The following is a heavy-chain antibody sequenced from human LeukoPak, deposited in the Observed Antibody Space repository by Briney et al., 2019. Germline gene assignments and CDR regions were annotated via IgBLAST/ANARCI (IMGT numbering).Heavy chain of an antibody. J-gene: IGHJ4*02. CDR2: ISSSRSTI. CDR1: GFTFSSYE. Sequence: GGSLRLSCAASGFTFSSYEMNWVRQAPGKGLEWVSYISSSRSTIYYADSVKGRFTISRDNAKNSLYLQMNSLRAEDTAVYYCARAGYSSGWYRTKYDYWGQGTLVTVSS. CDR3: ARAGYSSGWYRTKYDY. V-gene: IGHV3-48*03. D-gene: IGHD6-19*01.